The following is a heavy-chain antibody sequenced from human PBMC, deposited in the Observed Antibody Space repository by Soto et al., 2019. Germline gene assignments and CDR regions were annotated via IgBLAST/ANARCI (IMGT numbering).Heavy chain of an antibody. Sequence: ASVKVSCKASGYTFTGYYMHWVRQAPGQGLEWMGWINPNSGGTNYAQKFQGWVTMTRDTSISTAYMELSRLRSDDTAVYYCARAEYEGVGATSFAFDIWGQGTMVTVSS. CDR2: INPNSGGT. CDR1: GYTFTGYY. CDR3: ARAEYEGVGATSFAFDI. D-gene: IGHD1-26*01. J-gene: IGHJ3*02. V-gene: IGHV1-2*04.